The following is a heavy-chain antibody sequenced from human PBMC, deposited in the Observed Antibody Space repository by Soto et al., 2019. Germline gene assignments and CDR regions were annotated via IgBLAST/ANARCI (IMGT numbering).Heavy chain of an antibody. J-gene: IGHJ5*02. Sequence: GGSLRLSCAASGFTFSSYAMSWVRQAPGKGLEWVSAISGSGGITYYADSVKGLFNISRDNSKNTLYLQMNILRAEDPAIYYCAIDKRVVDCPAGFDLWGHGTLVTVSS. CDR1: GFTFSSYA. D-gene: IGHD2-2*01. V-gene: IGHV3-23*01. CDR3: AIDKRVVDCPAGFDL. CDR2: ISGSGGIT.